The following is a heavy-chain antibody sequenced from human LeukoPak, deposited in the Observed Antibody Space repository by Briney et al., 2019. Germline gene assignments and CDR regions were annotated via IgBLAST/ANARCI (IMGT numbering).Heavy chain of an antibody. J-gene: IGHJ4*02. D-gene: IGHD1-26*01. V-gene: IGHV1-8*01. CDR2: MNPNRGNT. CDR3: ARGKTYSGSHIDY. Sequence: GASVNVSCKASGYTFTSYDINWVRQATGQGLEWMGCMNPNRGNTGYAQKFQGRVTMTRNTSISTDYMVLSRLRCEDTAVYYCARGKTYSGSHIDYWGQGTLVTVSS. CDR1: GYTFTSYD.